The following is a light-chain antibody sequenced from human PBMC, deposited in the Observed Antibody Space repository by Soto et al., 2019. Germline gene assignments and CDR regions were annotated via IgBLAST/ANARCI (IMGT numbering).Light chain of an antibody. Sequence: QSALTQPASVSGSPGQSLTISCSGSNSDVGAFNFVSWYQQRPGQAPKLLIFEVVHRPSGISIRFSGSKSGNTASLTISVLPAEDEDDYYCSSYTSTNTYVFGGGTKLTVL. CDR2: EVV. V-gene: IGLV2-14*01. CDR3: SSYTSTNTYV. J-gene: IGLJ1*01. CDR1: NSDVGAFNF.